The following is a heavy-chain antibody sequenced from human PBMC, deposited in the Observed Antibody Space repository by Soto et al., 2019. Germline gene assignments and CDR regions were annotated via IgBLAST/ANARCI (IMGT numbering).Heavy chain of an antibody. Sequence: QITLRETGPTLVNPTQTLTLTCTLSGFSLTTDGAGVGWIRQPPGKALEWLALIYWADDKRYSPSLRSRLTITKDTYKNQVVLTMTNVDPVDTATYYCAHRPLDYNSYAPYFDYWGPGTLVTVSS. D-gene: IGHD4-4*01. J-gene: IGHJ4*02. CDR2: IYWADDK. CDR3: AHRPLDYNSYAPYFDY. CDR1: GFSLTTDGAG. V-gene: IGHV2-5*02.